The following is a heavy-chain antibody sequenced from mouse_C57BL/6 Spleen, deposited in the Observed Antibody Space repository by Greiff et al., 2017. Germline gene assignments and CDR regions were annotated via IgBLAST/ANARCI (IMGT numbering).Heavy chain of an antibody. Sequence: EVQLQESGPELVKPGASVKISCKASGYSFTDYNMNWVKQSNGKSLEWIGVINPNYGTTSYNQKFKGKATLTVDQSSSTAYMQLNSLTSEDSAVYYCARSIYYGSSYYFDYWGQGTTLTVSS. CDR1: GYSFTDYN. D-gene: IGHD1-1*01. CDR3: ARSIYYGSSYYFDY. V-gene: IGHV1-39*01. J-gene: IGHJ2*01. CDR2: INPNYGTT.